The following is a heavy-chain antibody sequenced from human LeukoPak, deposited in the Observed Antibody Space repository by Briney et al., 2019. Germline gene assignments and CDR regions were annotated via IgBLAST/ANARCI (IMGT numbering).Heavy chain of an antibody. Sequence: PSETLSLTXTVSGGSISSYYWSWIGQPPGKGLEWIGYIYYSGSTNYNPSLKSRVTISVDTSKNQFSLKLSSVTAADTAVYYCARVYGYFDYWGQGTLVTVSS. CDR1: GGSISSYY. D-gene: IGHD3-16*01. V-gene: IGHV4-59*01. J-gene: IGHJ4*02. CDR3: ARVYGYFDY. CDR2: IYYSGST.